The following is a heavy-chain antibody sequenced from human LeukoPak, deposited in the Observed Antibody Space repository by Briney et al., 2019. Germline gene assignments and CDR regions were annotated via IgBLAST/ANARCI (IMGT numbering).Heavy chain of an antibody. CDR2: INHSGTT. J-gene: IGHJ4*02. CDR1: GVSFSGYY. D-gene: IGHD5-24*01. Sequence: SETLSLTCAVYGVSFSGYYWSWIRQPPGKGLEWIGEINHSGTTNYNPSLKSRVTISVDTSKNQFSLDLISVTAADTAVYYCARGSRDRRQQFDYWGQGTLVTVSS. V-gene: IGHV4-34*01. CDR3: ARGSRDRRQQFDY.